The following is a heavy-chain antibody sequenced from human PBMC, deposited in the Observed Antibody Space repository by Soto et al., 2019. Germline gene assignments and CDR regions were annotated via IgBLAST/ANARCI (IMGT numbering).Heavy chain of an antibody. Sequence: QVQLQQWGAGLLKHSETLSLTCAVYGGSFSGYYWSWIRQPPGKGLEWIGEINHSGSTNYNPSLKSRVTISVDTSKNQFSLKLSSVTVADTAVYYCARGNYYGSGSYYRRSAFDSWGQGTMVTVSS. D-gene: IGHD3-10*01. CDR2: INHSGST. CDR3: ARGNYYGSGSYYRRSAFDS. V-gene: IGHV4-34*01. J-gene: IGHJ3*02. CDR1: GGSFSGYY.